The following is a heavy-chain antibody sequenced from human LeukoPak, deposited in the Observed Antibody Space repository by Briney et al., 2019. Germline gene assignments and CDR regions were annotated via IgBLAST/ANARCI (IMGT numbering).Heavy chain of an antibody. CDR1: GGSISSSSYY. V-gene: IGHV4-39*07. CDR3: ATSYHGYSYGYAFDI. CDR2: IYYSGST. J-gene: IGHJ3*02. D-gene: IGHD5-18*01. Sequence: SETLSPTCTVSGGSISSSSYYWGWIRQPPGKGLEWIGSIYYSGSTYYNPSLKSRVTISVDTSKNQFSLKLSSVTAADTAVYYCATSYHGYSYGYAFDIWGQGTMVTVSS.